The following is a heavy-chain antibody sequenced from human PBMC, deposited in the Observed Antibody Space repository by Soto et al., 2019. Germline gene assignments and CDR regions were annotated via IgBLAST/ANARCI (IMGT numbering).Heavy chain of an antibody. V-gene: IGHV4-39*01. CDR3: ATLLKGDY. D-gene: IGHD2-15*01. CDR2: IYQSGST. CDR1: GGSISSSTYY. Sequence: QLQLQESGPGLVKPSETLSLTCTVSGGSISSSTYYWGWIRQPPGNGLERIGNIYQSGSTYYNLSLTSRVTRSVDTSKNQFSLKLSSVTAAATAVYYCATLLKGDYWGQGTMVTVPS. J-gene: IGHJ4*02.